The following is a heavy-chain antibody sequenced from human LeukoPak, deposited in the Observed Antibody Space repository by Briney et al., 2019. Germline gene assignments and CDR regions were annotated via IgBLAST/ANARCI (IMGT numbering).Heavy chain of an antibody. D-gene: IGHD3-3*01. J-gene: IGHJ5*02. Sequence: ASVKVSCKASGGTFSSYTISWVRQAPGQGLEWMGGIIPIFGTADYAQKFQGRVTITADESTSTAYMELSSLRSEDTAVYYCARAGGYYFDPWGQGTLVTVSS. V-gene: IGHV1-69*13. CDR3: ARAGGYYFDP. CDR2: IIPIFGTA. CDR1: GGTFSSYT.